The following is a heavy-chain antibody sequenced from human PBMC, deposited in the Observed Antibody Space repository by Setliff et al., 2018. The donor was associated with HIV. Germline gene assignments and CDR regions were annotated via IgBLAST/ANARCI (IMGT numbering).Heavy chain of an antibody. D-gene: IGHD4-17*01. V-gene: IGHV4-59*11. Sequence: SETLSLTCTVSGASITSHYWSWIRQSPGRELEWIGYTYSTGSTNYNPSLQSRVSISMDASKNKFSLKVTSVTSADTAVYYCAKGAGFYGDYTFDYWGQGNLVTVSS. CDR1: GASITSHY. J-gene: IGHJ4*02. CDR3: AKGAGFYGDYTFDY. CDR2: TYSTGST.